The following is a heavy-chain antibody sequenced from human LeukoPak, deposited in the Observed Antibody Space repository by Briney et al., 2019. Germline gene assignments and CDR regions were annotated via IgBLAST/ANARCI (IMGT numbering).Heavy chain of an antibody. CDR1: GGSISSYY. Sequence: SETLSLTCTVSGGSISSYYWSWIRQPPGKGLEWIGYIYYSGSTNYNPSLKSRVTISVDTSKNQFSLKLSSVTAADTAVYYCARVDNDSSCYYLGFDYWGQGTLVTVSS. D-gene: IGHD3-22*01. CDR2: IYYSGST. J-gene: IGHJ4*02. V-gene: IGHV4-59*01. CDR3: ARVDNDSSCYYLGFDY.